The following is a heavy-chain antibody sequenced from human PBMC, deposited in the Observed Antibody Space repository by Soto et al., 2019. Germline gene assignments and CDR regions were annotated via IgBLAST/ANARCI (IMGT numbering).Heavy chain of an antibody. CDR2: INPSGGST. D-gene: IGHD1-20*01. Sequence: GASVKVSFKASGYTFTSYYMHWVRQAPGQGLEWMGIINPSGGSTSYAQKFQGRVTMTRDTSTSTVYMELSSLRSEDTAVYYCARDSITGTLDYWGQGTLVTVSS. CDR3: ARDSITGTLDY. V-gene: IGHV1-46*01. J-gene: IGHJ4*02. CDR1: GYTFTSYY.